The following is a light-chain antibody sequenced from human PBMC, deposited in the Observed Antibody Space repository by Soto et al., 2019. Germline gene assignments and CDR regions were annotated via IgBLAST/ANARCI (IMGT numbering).Light chain of an antibody. J-gene: IGLJ2*01. CDR1: SSDVGSYKF. Sequence: QSALTQPASVSGSPGQSITISCTGTSSDVGSYKFVSWYQQHPGKAPKLMIYEGSKRPSGVSNRFSGSKSGNTASLTSSGLQAEDEADYYCCSYAGSSTLVFGGGTKVTVL. V-gene: IGLV2-23*01. CDR2: EGS. CDR3: CSYAGSSTLV.